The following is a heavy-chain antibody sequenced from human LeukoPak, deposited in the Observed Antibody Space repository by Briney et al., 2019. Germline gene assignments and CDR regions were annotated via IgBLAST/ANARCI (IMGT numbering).Heavy chain of an antibody. V-gene: IGHV4-39*01. D-gene: IGHD3-3*01. CDR1: LGPKSSSSYY. CDR2: IYYSGST. Sequence: PSETLSLTCSLSLGPKSSSSYYWGWIRRPRGKGQEWIGSIYYSGSTYYNPSLKSRVTISVDTSKNQLSLKLSSVTAADTAVYYCARSLLRFTAFDIWGQGTMVTVSS. J-gene: IGHJ3*02. CDR3: ARSLLRFTAFDI.